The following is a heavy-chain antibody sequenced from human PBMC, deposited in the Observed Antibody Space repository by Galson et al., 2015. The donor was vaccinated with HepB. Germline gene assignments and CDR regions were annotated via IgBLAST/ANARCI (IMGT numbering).Heavy chain of an antibody. V-gene: IGHV1-46*01. Sequence: SVKVSCKASGYTFTSYYMHWVRQAPGQGLGWMGIINPSGGSTSYAQKFQGRVTMTRDTSTSTVYMELSSLRSEDTAVYYCARVNSSLLWFGEFIGGHFDYWGQGTLVTVSS. D-gene: IGHD3-10*01. J-gene: IGHJ4*02. CDR2: INPSGGST. CDR3: ARVNSSLLWFGEFIGGHFDY. CDR1: GYTFTSYY.